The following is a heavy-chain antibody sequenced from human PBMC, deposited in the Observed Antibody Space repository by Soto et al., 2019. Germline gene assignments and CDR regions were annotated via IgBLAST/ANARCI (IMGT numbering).Heavy chain of an antibody. CDR3: ARDYDYVWGSYRLDY. J-gene: IGHJ4*02. D-gene: IGHD3-16*02. CDR2: ISAYNGNT. Sequence: QVQLVQSGPEVKKPGASVKVSCKASGYTFANCGITWVRQAPGQGLEWVGGISAYNGNTNYGQKFQGRVTMTTDTSTSTAYMELRNLRSDDTAVYYCARDYDYVWGSYRLDYWGQGTPVTVSA. CDR1: GYTFANCG. V-gene: IGHV1-18*01.